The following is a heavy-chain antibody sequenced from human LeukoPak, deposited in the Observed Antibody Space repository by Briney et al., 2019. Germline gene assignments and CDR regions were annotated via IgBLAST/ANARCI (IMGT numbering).Heavy chain of an antibody. CDR1: GYSITSGYY. V-gene: IGHV3-7*01. Sequence: ETLSLTCTVSGYSITSGYYWGWIRQAPGKGLEWVASIDEHGFKTYYAASVTGRFTISKDTAKNSLDLQMNSLRAEDTAVYYCARDGITCTRDYWGQGALVTVSS. CDR3: ARDGITCTRDY. D-gene: IGHD1-7*01. J-gene: IGHJ4*02. CDR2: IDEHGFKT.